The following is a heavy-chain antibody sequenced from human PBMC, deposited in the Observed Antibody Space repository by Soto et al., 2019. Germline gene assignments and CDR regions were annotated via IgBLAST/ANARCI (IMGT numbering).Heavy chain of an antibody. V-gene: IGHV3-23*01. J-gene: IGHJ3*02. CDR3: ARRARTATTNWGAFDI. CDR2: ISYSADKT. D-gene: IGHD1-7*01. CDR1: GFTFSNYV. Sequence: EVQLLESGGGLVQPGGSLRLSCAASGFTFSNYVMNWVRQAPGKGLEWVSTISYSADKTFYADSVKGRFTISRDNSRDTLFLQMNSLRADDAAVYYCARRARTATTNWGAFDIWGQGKMVTVSS.